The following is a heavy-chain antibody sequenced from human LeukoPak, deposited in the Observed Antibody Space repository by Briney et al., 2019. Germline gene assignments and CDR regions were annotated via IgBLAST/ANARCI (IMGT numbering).Heavy chain of an antibody. D-gene: IGHD3-3*01. CDR2: IIPIFRSA. Sequence: GASVKVSCKVSGGTFSNFAITWVRQAPGQGLEWMGGIIPIFRSANYAQKFQGRVTITADKSTSTAYMELSSLRSEDTAVYYCARVSEKRFLEWYSDYYYYMDVWGKGTTVTVSS. CDR3: ARVSEKRFLEWYSDYYYYMDV. CDR1: GGTFSNFA. V-gene: IGHV1-69*06. J-gene: IGHJ6*03.